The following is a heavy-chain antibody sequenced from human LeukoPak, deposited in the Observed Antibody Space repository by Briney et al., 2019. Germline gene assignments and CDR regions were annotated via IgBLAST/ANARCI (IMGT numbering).Heavy chain of an antibody. CDR3: ARTSAVIDAFDI. J-gene: IGHJ3*02. CDR1: GGSFSGYY. V-gene: IGHV4-34*01. CDR2: INHSGST. D-gene: IGHD2-2*01. Sequence: PSETLSLTCAVYGGSFSGYYWSWIRQPPGKGLEWIGEINHSGSTNYNPPLKSRVTISVDTSKNQFSLKLSSVTAADTAVYYCARTSAVIDAFDIWGQGTMVTVSS.